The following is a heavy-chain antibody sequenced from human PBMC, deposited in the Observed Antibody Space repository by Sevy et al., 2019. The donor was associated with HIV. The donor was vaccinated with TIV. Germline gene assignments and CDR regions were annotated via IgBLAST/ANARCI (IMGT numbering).Heavy chain of an antibody. Sequence: SETLSLTCTVSGGSISSYYWSWIRQPPGKGLEWIGNIYYSGSTNYNPSLKSRVPISVDTSKNQFPLKLSSVTAADTAVYYCARDTGYYGMDVWGQGTTVTVSS. J-gene: IGHJ6*02. CDR2: IYYSGST. CDR1: GGSISSYY. V-gene: IGHV4-59*01. CDR3: ARDTGYYGMDV.